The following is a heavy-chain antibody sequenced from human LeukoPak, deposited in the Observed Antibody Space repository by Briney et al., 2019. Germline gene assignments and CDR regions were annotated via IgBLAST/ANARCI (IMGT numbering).Heavy chain of an antibody. V-gene: IGHV4-59*01. Sequence: SETLSLTCTVSGGSISSYYWSWIRQPPGKGLEWIGYIYYSGGTNYNPSLKSRVTISVDTSKNQFSLKLSSVTAADTAVYYCASLRNYDILTGYSFDYWGQGTLVTVSS. J-gene: IGHJ4*02. D-gene: IGHD3-9*01. CDR1: GGSISSYY. CDR3: ASLRNYDILTGYSFDY. CDR2: IYYSGGT.